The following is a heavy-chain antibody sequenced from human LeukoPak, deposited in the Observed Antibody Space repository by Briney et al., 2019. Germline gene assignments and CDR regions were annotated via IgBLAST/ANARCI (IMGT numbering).Heavy chain of an antibody. J-gene: IGHJ6*02. CDR1: GFTFNRFY. CDR2: ISSNGATT. D-gene: IGHD4-17*01. CDR3: ARESYGDNPGNGMDV. V-gene: IGHV3-64*04. Sequence: PGGSLRLSCSASGFTFNRFYLHWVRQAPGKGLEFVSHISSNGATTYYADSVKGRFTISRDNSKNTLYLQMNSLRAEDTAVYYCARESYGDNPGNGMDVWGQGTTVTVS.